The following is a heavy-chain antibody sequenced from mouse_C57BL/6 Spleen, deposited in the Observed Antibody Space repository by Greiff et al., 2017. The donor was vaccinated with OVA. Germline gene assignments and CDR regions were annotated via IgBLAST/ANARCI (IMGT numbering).Heavy chain of an antibody. J-gene: IGHJ4*01. CDR3: TRARSNYYAMDY. V-gene: IGHV5-9-1*02. D-gene: IGHD2-5*01. Sequence: EVKLVESGEGLVKPGGSLKLSCAASGFTFSSYAMSWVRQTPEKRLEWVAYISSGGDYIYYADTVKGRFTISRDNARNTLYLQMSSLKSEDTAMYYCTRARSNYYAMDYWGQGTSVTVSS. CDR1: GFTFSSYA. CDR2: ISSGGDYI.